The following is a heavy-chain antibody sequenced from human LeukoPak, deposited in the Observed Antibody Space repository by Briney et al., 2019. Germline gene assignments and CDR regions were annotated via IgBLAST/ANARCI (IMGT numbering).Heavy chain of an antibody. CDR1: GGSMSNHY. J-gene: IGHJ4*02. CDR2: IYYSGST. V-gene: IGHV4-59*11. D-gene: IGHD4-17*01. Sequence: SETLSLTCTVSGGSMSNHYWSWVRQSPGKGLEYIGNIYYSGSTNYKPSLKSRATISVDTSKKQFSLNLTSVTAADTAVYYCARGEDGTGDYRPTYFDSWGQGTLVTVSS. CDR3: ARGEDGTGDYRPTYFDS.